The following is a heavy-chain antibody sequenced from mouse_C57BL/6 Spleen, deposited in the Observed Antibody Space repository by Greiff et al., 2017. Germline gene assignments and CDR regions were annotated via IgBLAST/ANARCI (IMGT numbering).Heavy chain of an antibody. D-gene: IGHD3-1*01. CDR3: ARSGYWYFDV. J-gene: IGHJ1*03. CDR1: GYTFTDYE. Sequence: QVQLQQSGAELVRPGASVTLSCKASGYTFTDYEMHWVKQTPVHGLEWIGAIDPETGGTAYNQKFKGKAILTADKSSSTAYMELRSLTSEASAVYCCARSGYWYFDVWGTGTTVTVSS. V-gene: IGHV1-15*01. CDR2: IDPETGGT.